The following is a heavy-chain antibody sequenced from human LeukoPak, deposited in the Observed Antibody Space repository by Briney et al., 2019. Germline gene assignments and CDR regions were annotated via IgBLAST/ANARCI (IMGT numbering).Heavy chain of an antibody. CDR1: GFTVSGNY. CDR3: ARAPGGYSSSWYYYYGMDV. D-gene: IGHD6-13*01. J-gene: IGHJ6*02. V-gene: IGHV3-53*01. Sequence: GGSLRLSCAASGFTVSGNYMSWVRQAPGKGLEWVSVIYSSGSTYYADSVKGRFTISRDNSKNTLYLQMNSLRPEDTAVYYCARAPGGYSSSWYYYYGMDVWGQGTTVTVSS. CDR2: IYSSGST.